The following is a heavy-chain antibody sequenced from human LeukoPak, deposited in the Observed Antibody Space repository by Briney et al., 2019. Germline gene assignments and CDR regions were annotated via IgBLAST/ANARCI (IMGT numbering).Heavy chain of an antibody. D-gene: IGHD5-12*01. Sequence: ASVKVSCKASGYTFTGYYMHWVRQAPGQGLEWMGWINPNSGGTNYAQKFQGRVTMTRDTSISTAYMELSRLRSDDTAVYYCARGGQRRGYSGSPKDIDYWGQGTLVTVSS. V-gene: IGHV1-2*02. J-gene: IGHJ4*02. CDR1: GYTFTGYY. CDR2: INPNSGGT. CDR3: ARGGQRRGYSGSPKDIDY.